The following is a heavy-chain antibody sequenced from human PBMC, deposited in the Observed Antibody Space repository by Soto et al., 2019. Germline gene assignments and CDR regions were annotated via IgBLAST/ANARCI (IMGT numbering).Heavy chain of an antibody. J-gene: IGHJ4*02. Sequence: GGSLRLSCAGTGFTFSSYAMNWVRQAPGRGLEWVSVISFDGSNKYYAESVRGRYSISRDNSKNILYLDMHSLRPDDTAIYYCARANGPYYDSSFYGLARNYFDYWGQGALVTVSS. D-gene: IGHD3-22*01. CDR1: GFTFSSYA. CDR2: ISFDGSNK. CDR3: ARANGPYYDSSFYGLARNYFDY. V-gene: IGHV3-30-3*01.